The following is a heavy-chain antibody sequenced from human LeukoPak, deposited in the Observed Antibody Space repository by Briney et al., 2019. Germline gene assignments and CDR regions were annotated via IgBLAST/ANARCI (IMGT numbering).Heavy chain of an antibody. V-gene: IGHV1-69*13. CDR2: IIPIFGTA. CDR1: GGTFSSYA. CDR3: ARGVMAGTLDY. J-gene: IGHJ4*02. D-gene: IGHD6-19*01. Sequence: APVKVSCKASGGTFSSYAISWVRQAPGQGLEWMGGIIPIFGTANYAQKFQGRVTITADESTSTAYMELSSLRSEDTAVYYCARGVMAGTLDYWGQGTLVTVSS.